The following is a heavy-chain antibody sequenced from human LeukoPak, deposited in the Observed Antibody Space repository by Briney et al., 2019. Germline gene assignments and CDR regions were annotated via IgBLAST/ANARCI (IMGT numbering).Heavy chain of an antibody. V-gene: IGHV4-39*01. D-gene: IGHD1-26*01. J-gene: IGHJ5*02. Sequence: SETLSLTCTVSGGSISSSSYYWGWIRKPPGKGQEWIGSIYYSGSTYYNPSLKSRVTISVDTSKNQFSLKLSSVTAADTAVYYCARLKESPGIVGATFDWFDPWGQGTLVTVSS. CDR2: IYYSGST. CDR1: GGSISSSSYY. CDR3: ARLKESPGIVGATFDWFDP.